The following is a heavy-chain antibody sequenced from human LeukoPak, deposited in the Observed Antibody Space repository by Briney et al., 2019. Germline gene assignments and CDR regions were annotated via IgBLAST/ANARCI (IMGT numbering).Heavy chain of an antibody. V-gene: IGHV4-4*07. J-gene: IGHJ6*03. D-gene: IGHD6-13*01. CDR2: IYTSGST. Sequence: PSETLSLTCTVSGGSISSYYWSWIRQPAGKGLEWIGRIYTSGSTNYNPSLKSRVTISVDTSKNQFSLKLSSVTAADTAVYYCARGGGYSSSWYTIDYYYYMDVWGKGTTVTVSS. CDR1: GGSISSYY. CDR3: ARGGGYSSSWYTIDYYYYMDV.